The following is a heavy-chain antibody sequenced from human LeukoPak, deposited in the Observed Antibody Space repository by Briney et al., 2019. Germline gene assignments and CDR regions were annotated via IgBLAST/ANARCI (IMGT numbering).Heavy chain of an antibody. Sequence: GGSLRLSCAASGFTFSSYAMSWVRQAPGKGLEWVSAISGTGGTTYYADSVKGRFTISRDNSKNTLYLQMNSLRAEDTAVYYCAKNGDRGAYCSGGSCYPYYYYYMDVWGKGTTVTISS. CDR3: AKNGDRGAYCSGGSCYPYYYYYMDV. CDR1: GFTFSSYA. V-gene: IGHV3-23*01. D-gene: IGHD2-15*01. CDR2: ISGTGGTT. J-gene: IGHJ6*03.